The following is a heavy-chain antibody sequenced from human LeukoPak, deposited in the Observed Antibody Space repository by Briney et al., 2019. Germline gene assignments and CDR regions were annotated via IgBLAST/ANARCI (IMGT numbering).Heavy chain of an antibody. CDR2: ISGSGAHT. CDR3: AKMYHMHTSYYYGIDV. CDR1: GFTFSDYY. J-gene: IGHJ6*02. V-gene: IGHV3-23*01. Sequence: GGSLRLSCAASGFTFSDYYMSWIRQAPGKGLEWVSIISGSGAHTYYAASVTGRFTLSRDNSKNTLFLRMDSLRVEDTAVYFCAKMYHMHTSYYYGIDVWGHGTAVTVSS. D-gene: IGHD2-2*01.